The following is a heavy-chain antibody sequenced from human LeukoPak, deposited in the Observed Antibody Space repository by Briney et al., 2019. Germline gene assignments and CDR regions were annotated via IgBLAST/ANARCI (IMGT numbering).Heavy chain of an antibody. CDR3: TRDPEEYYYDSSGYSARYYFDY. Sequence: GGSLRLSCAASGFTFSNYAMHWVRQAPGKGLEWVGFIRSKAYGGTTEYAASVKGRFTISRDDSKSIAYLQMNSLKTEDTAVYYCTRDPEEYYYDSSGYSARYYFDYWGQGTLVTVSS. CDR1: GFTFSNYA. J-gene: IGHJ4*02. D-gene: IGHD3-22*01. V-gene: IGHV3-49*04. CDR2: IRSKAYGGTT.